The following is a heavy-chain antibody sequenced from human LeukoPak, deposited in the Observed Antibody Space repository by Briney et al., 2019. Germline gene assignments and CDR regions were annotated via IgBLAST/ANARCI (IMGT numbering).Heavy chain of an antibody. CDR3: ARDKGTYYFDY. J-gene: IGHJ4*02. V-gene: IGHV3-30*03. Sequence: GGSLRLSCATSGFTFSDYAMSWVRQAPGEGLEWVAVVLHDGRYKYYADSVKGRFTISTDNSKNILYLQMNSLRAEDTAVYYCARDKGTYYFDYWGQGALVTVSS. CDR1: GFTFSDYA. CDR2: VLHDGRYK.